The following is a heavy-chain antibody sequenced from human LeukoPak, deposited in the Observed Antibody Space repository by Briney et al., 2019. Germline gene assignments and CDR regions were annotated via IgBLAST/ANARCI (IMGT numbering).Heavy chain of an antibody. CDR2: IYHSGST. Sequence: SETLSLTCTVSGGSISSGGYYWSWIRQPPGKGLEWIGYIYHSGSTYYNPSLKSRVTISLDRSKNQFSLKLSSVTAADTAVYYCARGESYSSGWFPFDYWGQGTLVTVSS. CDR3: ARGESYSSGWFPFDY. D-gene: IGHD6-19*01. CDR1: GGSISSGGYY. V-gene: IGHV4-30-2*01. J-gene: IGHJ4*02.